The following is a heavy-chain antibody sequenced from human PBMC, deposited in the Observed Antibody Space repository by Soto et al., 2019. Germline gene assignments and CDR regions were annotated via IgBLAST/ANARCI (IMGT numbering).Heavy chain of an antibody. D-gene: IGHD6-19*01. CDR3: GRSPGWYKIDS. Sequence: SETLSLTCAVYGGSFSGYYWSWIRQPPGKGLEWIGEISHSGNTNYSPSLESRVTLSVDKSKNQFSLKMNSMTAADTAVYFCGRSPGWYKIDSWGQGILVTVSS. V-gene: IGHV4-34*01. CDR2: ISHSGNT. CDR1: GGSFSGYY. J-gene: IGHJ4*02.